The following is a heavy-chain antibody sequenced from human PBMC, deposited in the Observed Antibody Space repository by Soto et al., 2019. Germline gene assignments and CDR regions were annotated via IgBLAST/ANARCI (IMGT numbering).Heavy chain of an antibody. V-gene: IGHV2-5*02. CDR3: AHRVLRTVFGLVTTTAIYFDF. D-gene: IGHD3-3*01. Sequence: QITLKESGPTVVKPTETLTLTCTFSGFSLTTSGVGVGWVRQSPGKAPEWLALIYWDDDKRYSTSLNSRLTITNDTSKNQVVLTMANVDPADTATYYCAHRVLRTVFGLVTTTAIYFDFWGQGTPVVVSS. CDR1: GFSLTTSGVG. J-gene: IGHJ4*02. CDR2: IYWDDDK.